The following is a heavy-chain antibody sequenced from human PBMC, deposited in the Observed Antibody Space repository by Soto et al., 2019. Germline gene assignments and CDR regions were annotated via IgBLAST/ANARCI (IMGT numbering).Heavy chain of an antibody. CDR1: GFSLSDYA. Sequence: GGSLILSCVASGFSLSDYAVNWVRQAPGKGLEWVSVTWNDGRNKYYGDSVKGRFTITRDNSKNTLYLQMNSLRAEDTAVYYCAREGGSFNWFDPWGQGTLVTVSS. CDR2: TWNDGRNK. V-gene: IGHV3-33*01. J-gene: IGHJ5*02. D-gene: IGHD1-26*01. CDR3: AREGGSFNWFDP.